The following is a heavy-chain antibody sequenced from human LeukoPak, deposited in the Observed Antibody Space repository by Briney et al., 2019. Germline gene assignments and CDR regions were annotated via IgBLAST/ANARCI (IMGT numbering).Heavy chain of an antibody. CDR3: ARHLGSWYKSVRGHFDY. D-gene: IGHD6-13*01. V-gene: IGHV5-51*01. J-gene: IGHJ4*02. CDR2: IYPGDSDT. CDR1: GYSFTSYW. Sequence: GESLKISCKGSGYSFTSYWIGWVRQMPGKGLEWMGIIYPGDSDTRYSPSFQGQVTISADKSISTAYLQWSSLKASDTAMYYCARHLGSWYKSVRGHFDYWGQGTLVTVSS.